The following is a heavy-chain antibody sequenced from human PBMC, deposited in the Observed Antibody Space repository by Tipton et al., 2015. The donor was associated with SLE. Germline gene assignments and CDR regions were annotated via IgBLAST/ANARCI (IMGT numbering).Heavy chain of an antibody. CDR1: GFPFKSYG. V-gene: IGHV3-23*03. CDR3: AKDQAGQTGDAFDI. D-gene: IGHD3-9*01. J-gene: IGHJ3*02. Sequence: SLRLSCAASGFPFKSYGMSWVRQAPGKGLEWVATIYSADRRYHADSVKGQFTISRDNSKNTLYLQMNSLRAEDTAVYYCAKDQAGQTGDAFDIWGHGTMVTVSS. CDR2: IYSADRR.